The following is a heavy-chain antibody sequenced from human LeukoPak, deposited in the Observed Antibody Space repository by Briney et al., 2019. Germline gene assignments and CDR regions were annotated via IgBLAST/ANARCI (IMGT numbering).Heavy chain of an antibody. CDR3: ARDDYGDYEDYFYYMDV. Sequence: SGGSLRLSCAASGFIFRSYSMNWVRQAPGKGLEWVAFITSSSDTISYADPVKGRFTISRDNAKNSLYLQMDGLRAEDTAVYYCARDDYGDYEDYFYYMDVWGKGTAVSASS. CDR2: ITSSSDTI. J-gene: IGHJ6*03. CDR1: GFIFRSYS. V-gene: IGHV3-48*01. D-gene: IGHD4-17*01.